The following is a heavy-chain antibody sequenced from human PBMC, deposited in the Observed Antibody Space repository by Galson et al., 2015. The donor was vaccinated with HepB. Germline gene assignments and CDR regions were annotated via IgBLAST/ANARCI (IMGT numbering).Heavy chain of an antibody. CDR1: GFTFSSYA. CDR3: AKDRGTVTIHDAFDI. J-gene: IGHJ3*02. D-gene: IGHD4-17*01. V-gene: IGHV3-23*01. CDR2: ISGSGIST. Sequence: SLRLSCAASGFTFSSYAMSWVRQAPGKGLEWVSIISGSGISTYYADSVKGWFTISRDKSKNTVYLQMNSLRVEDTAVYYCAKDRGTVTIHDAFDIWGQGTMVTVSS.